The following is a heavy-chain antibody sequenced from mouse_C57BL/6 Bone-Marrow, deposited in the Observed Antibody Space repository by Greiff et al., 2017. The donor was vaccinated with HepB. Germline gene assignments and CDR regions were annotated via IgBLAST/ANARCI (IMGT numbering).Heavy chain of an antibody. D-gene: IGHD3-3*01. CDR1: GFTFSDYY. Sequence: EVQLVESGGGLVQPGGSLKLSCAASGFTFSDYYMYWVRQTPEKRLEWVAYISNGGGSTYYPDTVKGRFTISRDNAKNTLYLQMSRLKSEDTAMYYCARHGIPGLYFDVWGTGTTVTVSS. CDR3: ARHGIPGLYFDV. CDR2: ISNGGGST. V-gene: IGHV5-12*01. J-gene: IGHJ1*03.